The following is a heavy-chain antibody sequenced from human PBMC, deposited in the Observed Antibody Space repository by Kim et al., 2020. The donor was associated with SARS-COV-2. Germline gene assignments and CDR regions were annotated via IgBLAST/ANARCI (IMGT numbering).Heavy chain of an antibody. V-gene: IGHV3-23*01. J-gene: IGHJ4*02. D-gene: IGHD6-19*01. Sequence: YADSVEGRFTISRDSSKHTLYLQMNSLRAEDTAVYYCAKVVSSGWNYFDYWGQGTLVTVSS. CDR3: AKVVSSGWNYFDY.